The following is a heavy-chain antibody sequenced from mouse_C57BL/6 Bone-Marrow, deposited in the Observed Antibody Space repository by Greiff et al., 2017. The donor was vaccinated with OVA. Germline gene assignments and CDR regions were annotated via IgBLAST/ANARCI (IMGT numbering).Heavy chain of an antibody. Sequence: EVKLVESGGDLVKPGGSLKLSCAASGFTFSSYGMSWVRQTPDTRLEWVATISSGGSYTYYPDSVKGRFTISSDNAKNTLYRQMSSLKSEDTAMYYCARPHYYGSSSFAYWGQGTLVTVSA. CDR2: ISSGGSYT. CDR3: ARPHYYGSSSFAY. J-gene: IGHJ3*01. V-gene: IGHV5-6*01. D-gene: IGHD1-1*01. CDR1: GFTFSSYG.